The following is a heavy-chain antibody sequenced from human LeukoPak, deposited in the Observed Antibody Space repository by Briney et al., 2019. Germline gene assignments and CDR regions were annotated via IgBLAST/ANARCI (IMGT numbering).Heavy chain of an antibody. D-gene: IGHD6-13*01. CDR2: IKSKTDGGTT. J-gene: IGHJ4*02. CDR3: TANRLAAAGGSDY. CDR1: GFTFSNAW. V-gene: IGHV3-15*01. Sequence: PGGSLRLSCAASGFTFSNAWMSWVRQAPGKGLEWVGRIKSKTDGGTTDYAAPVKGRFTMSRDDSKNMLYLQMNSLKTEDTALYYCTANRLAAAGGSDYWGQGTLVTVSS.